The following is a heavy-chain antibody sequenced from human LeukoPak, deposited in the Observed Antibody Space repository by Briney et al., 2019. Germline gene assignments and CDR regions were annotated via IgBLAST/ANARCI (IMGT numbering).Heavy chain of an antibody. D-gene: IGHD2-2*02. Sequence: PSETLSLTCTVSGGSISSSSYYWGWIRQPPGKGLEWIGSIYYSGSTYYNPSLKSRVTISVDTSKNQFSLKLSSVTAADTAVYYCASRHCSSTSCYTSWFDPWGQGTMVTVSS. CDR3: ASRHCSSTSCYTSWFDP. J-gene: IGHJ5*02. CDR2: IYYSGST. CDR1: GGSISSSSYY. V-gene: IGHV4-39*01.